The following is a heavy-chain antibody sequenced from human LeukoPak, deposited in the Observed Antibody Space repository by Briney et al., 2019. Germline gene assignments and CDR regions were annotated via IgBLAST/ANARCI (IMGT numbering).Heavy chain of an antibody. Sequence: GGSLRLSCAASGFTVSSNYMSWVRQAPGKGLEWVSVIAYDGSIEYYADSVKGRFTISRDNSKNTLYLEMNSLRAEDTAVYYCAKEAGSSAVTTRYVDYWGQGTLVTVSS. CDR3: AKEAGSSAVTTRYVDY. D-gene: IGHD4-11*01. V-gene: IGHV3-30*18. J-gene: IGHJ4*02. CDR1: GFTVSSNY. CDR2: IAYDGSIE.